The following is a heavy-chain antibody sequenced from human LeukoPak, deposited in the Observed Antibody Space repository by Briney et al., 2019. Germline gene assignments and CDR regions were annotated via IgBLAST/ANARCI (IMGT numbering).Heavy chain of an antibody. CDR2: IYTSGST. J-gene: IGHJ4*02. CDR1: GGSISSYS. V-gene: IGHV4-4*07. Sequence: NPSETLSLTCTVSGGSISSYSWSWIRQPAGKGLEWIGRIYTSGSTNYNPSLKSRVTISVDKSNNQFSLRLSSVTAADTAVYYCAREDYVWGSYCFDYWGQGTLVTVSS. D-gene: IGHD3-16*01. CDR3: AREDYVWGSYCFDY.